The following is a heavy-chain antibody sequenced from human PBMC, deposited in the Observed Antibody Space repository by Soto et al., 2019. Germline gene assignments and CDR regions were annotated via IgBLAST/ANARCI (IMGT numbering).Heavy chain of an antibody. V-gene: IGHV1-8*01. Sequence: QVQLVQSGAEVKKPGASGKVSCKASGYTFTSYDINWVRQATGQGLEWMGWMNPNSGNTGYEQKFQGRVTLTRKTSITTAYMELTSLRSEDTPVYYCAAGLAAAGTGFDPWGQGTLVTVSS. CDR3: AAGLAAAGTGFDP. CDR1: GYTFTSYD. J-gene: IGHJ5*02. D-gene: IGHD6-13*01. CDR2: MNPNSGNT.